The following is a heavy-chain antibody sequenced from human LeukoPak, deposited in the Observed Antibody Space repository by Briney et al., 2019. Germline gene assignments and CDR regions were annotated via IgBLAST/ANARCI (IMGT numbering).Heavy chain of an antibody. CDR3: ARSPGVGTVDY. J-gene: IGHJ4*02. CDR2: INQDGSAE. CDR1: GFSFSIHW. Sequence: GGSLRLSCAASGFSFSIHWMSWVRQAPGQGLEWVANINQDGSAEYYVDSVQGRFTISRDNAKNSLFLQMNSLRADDTAVYYCARSPGVGTVDYWGQGTVVTVSS. V-gene: IGHV3-7*01. D-gene: IGHD3-3*01.